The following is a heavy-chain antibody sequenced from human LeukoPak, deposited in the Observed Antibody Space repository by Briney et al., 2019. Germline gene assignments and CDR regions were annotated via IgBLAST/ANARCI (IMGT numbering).Heavy chain of an antibody. J-gene: IGHJ4*02. CDR1: GGSISNSSYY. CDR3: ARQRSKYYYENY. Sequence: SETLPLTCRVSGGSISNSSYYWGWIRQPPGKGLEWIGTIYYSGSTYHNPSLKSRVIISVDTSKNQFSLKLSSVTAADTAVYYCARQRSKYYYENYWGQGTLVTVSS. CDR2: IYYSGST. D-gene: IGHD3-22*01. V-gene: IGHV4-39*01.